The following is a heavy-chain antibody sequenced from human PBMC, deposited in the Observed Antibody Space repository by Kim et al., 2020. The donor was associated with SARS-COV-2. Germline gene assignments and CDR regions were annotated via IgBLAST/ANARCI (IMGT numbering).Heavy chain of an antibody. CDR3: ARGLLRGKYGLDV. Sequence: DYALTVKSRITINADTSKNQISLQLNSVTPEDTAIYYCARGLLRGKYGLDVWGQGTTVTVS. D-gene: IGHD3-10*01. V-gene: IGHV6-1*01. J-gene: IGHJ6*02.